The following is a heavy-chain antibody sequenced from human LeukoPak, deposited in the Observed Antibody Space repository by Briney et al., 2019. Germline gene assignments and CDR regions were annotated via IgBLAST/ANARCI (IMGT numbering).Heavy chain of an antibody. CDR2: INPNSGGT. Sequence: GASVKVSCKASGYTFTGYYMHWVRQAPGQGLEWMGWINPNSGGTNYAQKFQGRVTMTRDTSISTAYMELSRLRSDDTAAYYCARDFGAAATYYYYMDVWGKGTTVTVSS. V-gene: IGHV1-2*02. D-gene: IGHD2-2*01. CDR3: ARDFGAAATYYYYMDV. J-gene: IGHJ6*03. CDR1: GYTFTGYY.